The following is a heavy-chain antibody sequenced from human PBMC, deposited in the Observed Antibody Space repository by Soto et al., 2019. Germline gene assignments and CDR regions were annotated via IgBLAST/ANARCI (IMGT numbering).Heavy chain of an antibody. CDR2: IDPTDSYT. J-gene: IGHJ4*02. V-gene: IGHV5-10-1*03. D-gene: IGHD3-16*01. CDR3: ARLPVLSLVAVWGFDY. CDR1: GYIFTSYW. Sequence: EVQLVQSGAEVRKPGESLKISCKVSGYIFTSYWISWVRQMPGKGLEWMGRIDPTDSYTDYSPSFQGHVTFSVDKSINTASLQWSSLKASDSAMYYCARLPVLSLVAVWGFDYWGLGTLVTVSS.